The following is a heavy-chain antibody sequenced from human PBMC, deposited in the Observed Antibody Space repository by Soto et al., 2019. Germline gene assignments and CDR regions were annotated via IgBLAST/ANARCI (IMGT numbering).Heavy chain of an antibody. V-gene: IGHV4-34*01. Sequence: SETLSLTCAVYGGSFSGYYWSWIRQPPGKGLEWIGEINHSGSTNYNPSLKSRVTISVDTSKNQFSLKLSSVTAADTAVYYCARRYGSAFDIWGKGTMVTVSS. J-gene: IGHJ3*02. D-gene: IGHD3-10*01. CDR1: GGSFSGYY. CDR3: ARRYGSAFDI. CDR2: INHSGST.